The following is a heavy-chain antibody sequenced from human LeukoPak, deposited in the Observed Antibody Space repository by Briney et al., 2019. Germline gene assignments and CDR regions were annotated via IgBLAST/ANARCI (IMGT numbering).Heavy chain of an antibody. CDR3: ARDRHDSSGAFDY. V-gene: IGHV1-8*01. CDR2: MNPNSGNT. Sequence: GASVKVSCKASGYTFTSYDINWVRQATGQRLEWRGWMNPNSGNTGYAQKFQGRVTMTRNTSISTAYMELSSLRSEDTAVYYCARDRHDSSGAFDYWGQGTLVTVSS. CDR1: GYTFTSYD. J-gene: IGHJ4*02. D-gene: IGHD3-22*01.